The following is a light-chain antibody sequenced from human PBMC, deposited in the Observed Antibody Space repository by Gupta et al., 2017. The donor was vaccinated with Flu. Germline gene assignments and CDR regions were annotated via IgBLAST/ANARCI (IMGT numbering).Light chain of an antibody. V-gene: IGLV1-51*01. Sequence: QSTLTQPPSVSAAPGQMVTISCSGGSSNIGKNHVSWYQQLPGTAPKLLVYDNDKRPSAIPDRFSGSKSGTSATLGITGLETGDEADYYCGTWDSSLNMWLFGGGTKRTVL. CDR1: SSNIGKNH. CDR2: DND. J-gene: IGLJ2*01. CDR3: GTWDSSLNMWL.